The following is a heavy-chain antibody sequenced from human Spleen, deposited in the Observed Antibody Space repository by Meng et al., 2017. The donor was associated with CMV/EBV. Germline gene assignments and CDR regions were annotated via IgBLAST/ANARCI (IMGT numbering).Heavy chain of an antibody. CDR3: AREYSSSSRTGQVNNYFDY. J-gene: IGHJ4*02. CDR2: ISYDGSNK. Sequence: GGSLKISCAASGFTFSSYAMHWVRQAPGKGLEWVAVISYDGSNKYYADSVKGRFTISRDNSKNTLYLQMNSLRAEDTAVYYCAREYSSSSRTGQVNNYFDYWGQGTLVTVSS. V-gene: IGHV3-30*04. D-gene: IGHD6-6*01. CDR1: GFTFSSYA.